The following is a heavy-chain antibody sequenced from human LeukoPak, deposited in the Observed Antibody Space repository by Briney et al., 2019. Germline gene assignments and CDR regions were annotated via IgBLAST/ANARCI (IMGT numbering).Heavy chain of an antibody. Sequence: SETLSLTCAVYGGSFSGYYWSWIRQPPGKGLEWIGEINHSGSTNYNPSLKSRDTISVDTSKNQFSLKLSSVTAADTAVYYCARETIFGVVILDYWGQGTLVTVSS. D-gene: IGHD3-3*01. CDR1: GGSFSGYY. J-gene: IGHJ4*02. CDR2: INHSGST. V-gene: IGHV4-34*01. CDR3: ARETIFGVVILDY.